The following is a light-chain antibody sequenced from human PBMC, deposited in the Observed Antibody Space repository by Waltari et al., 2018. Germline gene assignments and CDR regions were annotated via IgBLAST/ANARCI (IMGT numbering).Light chain of an antibody. J-gene: IGKJ2*01. Sequence: DIVMTQSPLSLAVPPGEPASIPCRSSQSLLHRNGYNYLAWYLQKPGQSPQLLIYLGSSRASGVPDRFSGSGSGTDFTLKISRVEAEDVGVYYCMQAQQTHTFGQGTKLEIK. CDR2: LGS. CDR3: MQAQQTHT. V-gene: IGKV2-28*01. CDR1: QSLLHRNGYNY.